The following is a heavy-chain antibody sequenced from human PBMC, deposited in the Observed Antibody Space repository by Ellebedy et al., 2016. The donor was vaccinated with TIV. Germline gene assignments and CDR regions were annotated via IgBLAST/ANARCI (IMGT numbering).Heavy chain of an antibody. V-gene: IGHV3-9*01. CDR3: AKDYDSSGLTFDY. CDR1: GFTFDDYA. J-gene: IGHJ4*02. Sequence: SLKISCAASGFTFDDYAMHWVRQAPGKGLEWVSGISWNSGSIGYADSVKGRFTISRDNAKNSLYLQMNSLRAEDTAVYYCAKDYDSSGLTFDYWGQGTLVTVSS. CDR2: ISWNSGSI. D-gene: IGHD3-22*01.